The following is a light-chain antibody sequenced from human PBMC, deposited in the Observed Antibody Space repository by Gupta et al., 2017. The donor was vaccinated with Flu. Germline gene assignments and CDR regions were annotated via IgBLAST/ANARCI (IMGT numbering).Light chain of an antibody. J-gene: IGKJ2*03. CDR2: DGS. V-gene: IGKV3-11*01. CDR1: HSIDDN. Sequence: VVLTHSPAILSLSAGERATLSCRASHSIDDNLGWYQQKSGQPPRLLIYDGSNRATGVPPRFSGSGSGTDFTLTISSLEPEDFAVYYCQQRSNWPYSFGQGTKLEIK. CDR3: QQRSNWPYS.